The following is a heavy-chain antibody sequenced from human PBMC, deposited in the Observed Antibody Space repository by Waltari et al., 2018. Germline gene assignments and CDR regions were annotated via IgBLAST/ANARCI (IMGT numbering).Heavy chain of an antibody. CDR1: GFTSSNFG. CDR3: AKDAFGNTYLDF. J-gene: IGHJ4*02. Sequence: QVNLVESGGGVVQPGGSLRLSCATSGFTSSNFGMHWVGQAPGKGLGGVALIWVEGSDKFYADSVRGRFTISRDNSARTLYLDMDSLRLDDTAMYYCAKDAFGNTYLDFWGQGTLVTVSS. D-gene: IGHD2-2*02. V-gene: IGHV3-30*02. CDR2: IWVEGSDK.